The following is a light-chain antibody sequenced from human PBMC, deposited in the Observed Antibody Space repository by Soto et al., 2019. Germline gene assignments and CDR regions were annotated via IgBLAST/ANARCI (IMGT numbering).Light chain of an antibody. CDR2: SAS. Sequence: EIVLTQSPGTLSLSPGERATLSCRASQSVNSSYLAWYQQKPGRAPRLLIYSASSRATGIPDRFSGSGSGTDFTLTISRLEPEDFQVYYCQRYGISPLKYTFSQGTKLEIK. CDR1: QSVNSSY. V-gene: IGKV3-20*01. J-gene: IGKJ2*01. CDR3: QRYGISPLKYT.